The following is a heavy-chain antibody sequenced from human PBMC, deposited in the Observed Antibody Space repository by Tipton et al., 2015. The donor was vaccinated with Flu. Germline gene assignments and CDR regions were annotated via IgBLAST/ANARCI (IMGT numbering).Heavy chain of an antibody. CDR3: ARDRSPGLERLDYYYMDV. J-gene: IGHJ6*03. Sequence: QSGAEVKTPGSSVKVSCKASGGTFDTYSITWVRQAPGQGLEWMGGVNPFFGPPQYAQKFQDRLTIDADDSTSTAYMELRSLSSEDTAVYFCARDRSPGLERLDYYYMDVWGEGTTVTVSS. V-gene: IGHV1-69*01. CDR1: GGTFDTYS. D-gene: IGHD2-21*01. CDR2: VNPFFGPP.